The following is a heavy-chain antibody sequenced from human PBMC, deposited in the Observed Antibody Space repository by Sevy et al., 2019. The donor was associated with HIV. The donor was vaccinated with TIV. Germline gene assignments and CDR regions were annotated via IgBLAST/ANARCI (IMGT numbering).Heavy chain of an antibody. D-gene: IGHD3-22*01. CDR2: ISSSSSYI. CDR3: ARGKTPDSSGYYYYYYGMDV. J-gene: IGHJ6*02. Sequence: GGSLRLSCAASGFTFSSYSMNWVRQAPGKGLEWVSSISSSSSYIYYADSVKGRFTISRDNAKNSRYLQRNSLRAEDTAVYYCARGKTPDSSGYYYYYYGMDVWGQGTTVTVSS. CDR1: GFTFSSYS. V-gene: IGHV3-21*01.